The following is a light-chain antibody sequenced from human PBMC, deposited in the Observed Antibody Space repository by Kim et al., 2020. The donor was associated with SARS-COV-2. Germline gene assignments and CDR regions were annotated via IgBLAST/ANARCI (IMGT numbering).Light chain of an antibody. CDR2: GRN. Sequence: VALGQTVRITCQGDSLRSYYATWYQQRPRHAPVLVIYGRNNRPSGIPDRFSGSSSGNTASLTISGAQAEDEADFYCQSRDSGGNVLFGGGTKLTVL. CDR1: SLRSYY. J-gene: IGLJ2*01. CDR3: QSRDSGGNVL. V-gene: IGLV3-19*01.